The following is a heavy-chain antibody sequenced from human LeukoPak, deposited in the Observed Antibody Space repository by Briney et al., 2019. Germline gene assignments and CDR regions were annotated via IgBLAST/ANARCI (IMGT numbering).Heavy chain of an antibody. D-gene: IGHD6-19*01. CDR2: ISAYNGNT. Sequence: ASVKVSCTASGYTFTSYGISWVRQAPGQGLEWMGWISAYNGNTNYAQKLQGRVTMTTDTSTSTAYMELRSLRSDDTAVYYCARVVYSSGWYGGDAFDIWGQGTMVTVSS. V-gene: IGHV1-18*01. J-gene: IGHJ3*02. CDR1: GYTFTSYG. CDR3: ARVVYSSGWYGGDAFDI.